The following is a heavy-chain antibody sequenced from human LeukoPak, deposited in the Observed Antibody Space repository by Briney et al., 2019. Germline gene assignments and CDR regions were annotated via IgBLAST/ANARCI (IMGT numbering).Heavy chain of an antibody. D-gene: IGHD3-16*01. CDR2: VTYRGSA. J-gene: IGHJ6*03. CDR1: GASINSGNHY. V-gene: IGHV4-39*02. CDR3: ASNAGGRGWYYYYYMDV. Sequence: SETLSLTCTVSGASINSGNHYWGWIRQPPGKGLEWIGSVTYRGSANINPSLKNRVAISADTSRSHFSLKLTSLTAADTAVYYCASNAGGRGWYYYYYMDVWGKGTTVTVSS.